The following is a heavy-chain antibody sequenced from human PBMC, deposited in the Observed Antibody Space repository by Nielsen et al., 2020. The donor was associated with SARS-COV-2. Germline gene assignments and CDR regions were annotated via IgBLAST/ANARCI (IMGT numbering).Heavy chain of an antibody. J-gene: IGHJ5*02. D-gene: IGHD2-15*01. CDR1: GGSFSKYY. CDR3: ARGGYCSGGGCFPSWFDP. Sequence: SETLSLTCAVYGGSFSKYYWSWIRQSPGKGLEWIGEINHSGSTNYNPSLKSRVTISVDTSKNQFSLNLRSVTAADTAVYYCARGGYCSGGGCFPSWFDPWGQGTLVTVSS. CDR2: INHSGST. V-gene: IGHV4-34*01.